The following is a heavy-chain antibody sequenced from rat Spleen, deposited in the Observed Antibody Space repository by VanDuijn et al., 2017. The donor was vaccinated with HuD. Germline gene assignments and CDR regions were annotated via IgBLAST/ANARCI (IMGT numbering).Heavy chain of an antibody. CDR1: GFTFSDYY. CDR3: ASHNSGYFDY. CDR2: ISYDGSST. D-gene: IGHD4-3*01. J-gene: IGHJ2*01. V-gene: IGHV5-29*01. Sequence: EVQLVESGGGLVRPGRSLKLSCAASGFTFSDYYMAWVRQAPTKGLEWVATISYDGSSTYYRDSVKGRFTISRDNAKSTLYLQMDSLRSEDTATYYCASHNSGYFDYWGQGVMVTVSS.